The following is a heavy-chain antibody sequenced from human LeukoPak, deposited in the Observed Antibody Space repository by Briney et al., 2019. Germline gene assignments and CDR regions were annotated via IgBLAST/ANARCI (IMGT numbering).Heavy chain of an antibody. Sequence: GGSLRLSCAASGFAFSSYGMHWVSQAPGKGLGWVASIWYKGRTKYYIDSVKGRFTITRDNSRNTLNLQMNSLRAEDTAMYYCAREGIHRKSSFENWGQGTPVSVSS. CDR3: AREGIHRKSSFEN. D-gene: IGHD1-14*01. CDR2: IWYKGRTK. J-gene: IGHJ4*01. V-gene: IGHV3-33*01. CDR1: GFAFSSYG.